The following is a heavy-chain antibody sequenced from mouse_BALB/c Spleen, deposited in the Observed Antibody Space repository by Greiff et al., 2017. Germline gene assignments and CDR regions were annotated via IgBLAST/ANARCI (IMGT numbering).Heavy chain of an antibody. CDR2: ISYDGSN. V-gene: IGHV3-6*02. CDR3: ARNPDFAY. Sequence: DVKLQESGPGLVKPSQSLSLTCSVTGYSITSGYYWNWIRQFPGNKLEWMGYISYDGSNNYNPSLKNRISITRDTSKNQFFLKLNSVTTEDTATYYCARNPDFAYWGQGTLVTVSA. J-gene: IGHJ3*01. CDR1: GYSITSGYY.